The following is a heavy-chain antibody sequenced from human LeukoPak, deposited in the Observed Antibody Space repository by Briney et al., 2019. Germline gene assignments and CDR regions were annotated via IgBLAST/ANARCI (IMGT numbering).Heavy chain of an antibody. CDR1: GFTFSSYA. CDR3: AREGELSPKYYFDY. J-gene: IGHJ4*02. D-gene: IGHD3-16*02. CDR2: ISYDGSNK. Sequence: GGSLRLSCAASGFTFSSYAMHWVRQAPGKGPEWVAVISYDGSNKYYADSVKGRFTISRDNSMNTLYLQMNSLRAEDTAVYYCAREGELSPKYYFDYWGQGTLVTVSS. V-gene: IGHV3-30*04.